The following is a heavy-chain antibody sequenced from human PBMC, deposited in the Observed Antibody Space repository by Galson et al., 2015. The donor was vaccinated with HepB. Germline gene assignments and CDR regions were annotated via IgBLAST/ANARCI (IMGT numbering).Heavy chain of an antibody. V-gene: IGHV3-30*04. CDR1: GFTFSSYA. D-gene: IGHD1-14*01. CDR2: ISYDGSNK. J-gene: IGHJ4*02. CDR3: ARAEGYYFDY. Sequence: SLRLSCAAYGFTFSSYAMHWVRQAPGKGLEWVAVISYDGSNKYYADSVKGRFTISRDNSKNTLYLQMNSLRAEDTAVYYCARAEGYYFDYWGQGTLVTVSS.